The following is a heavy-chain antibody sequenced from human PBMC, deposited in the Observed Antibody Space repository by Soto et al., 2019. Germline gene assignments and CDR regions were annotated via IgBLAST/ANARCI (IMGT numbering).Heavy chain of an antibody. Sequence: SETLSLTCAVSGYSISSGYYWGWMRQPPGKGLEWIGIIYHSGTTYYNPSLKGRVTISVDTSKKQFSLKLSSVTAADTAVYYCARVRCSSTSCSMHSYYGMDVWGQGTTVTVSS. D-gene: IGHD2-2*01. CDR2: IYHSGTT. J-gene: IGHJ6*02. V-gene: IGHV4-38-2*01. CDR3: ARVRCSSTSCSMHSYYGMDV. CDR1: GYSISSGYY.